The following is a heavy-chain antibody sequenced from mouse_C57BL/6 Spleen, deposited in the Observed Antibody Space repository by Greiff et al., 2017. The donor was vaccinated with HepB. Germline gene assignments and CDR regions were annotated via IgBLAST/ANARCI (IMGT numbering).Heavy chain of an antibody. Sequence: EVHLVESGGGLVQPGGSMKLSCVASGFTFSNYWMNWVRQSPEKGLEWVAQIRLKSDNYATHYAESVKGRFTISRDDSKSSVYLQMNNLRAEDTGIYYCTENYAAPRYYSNPWFAYWGQGTLVTVSA. CDR1: GFTFSNYW. CDR2: IRLKSDNYAT. D-gene: IGHD2-5*01. CDR3: TENYAAPRYYSNPWFAY. V-gene: IGHV6-3*01. J-gene: IGHJ3*01.